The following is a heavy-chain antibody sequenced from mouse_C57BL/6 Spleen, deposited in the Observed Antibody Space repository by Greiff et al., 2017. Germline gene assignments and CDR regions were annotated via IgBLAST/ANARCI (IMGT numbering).Heavy chain of an antibody. CDR2: IYPGDGDT. J-gene: IGHJ3*01. CDR1: GYAFSSSW. Sequence: QVQLQQSGPELVKPGASVKISCKASGYAFSSSWMNWVKQRPGRGLEWIGRIYPGDGDTNYTGKFKGKATLTADTSSSTAYMQLSSLTSEDAAVYVCARDGITTSVAYWGQGTLVTVSA. V-gene: IGHV1-82*01. CDR3: ARDGITTSVAY. D-gene: IGHD2-4*01.